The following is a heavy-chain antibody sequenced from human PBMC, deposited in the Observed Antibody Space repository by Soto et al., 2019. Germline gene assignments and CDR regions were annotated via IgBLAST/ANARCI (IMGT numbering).Heavy chain of an antibody. D-gene: IGHD6-13*01. CDR2: IYYIGST. CDR1: GGSISSGGYY. V-gene: IGHV4-31*03. J-gene: IGHJ4*02. CDR3: ARSFVVAAAGPFDD. Sequence: QVQLQESGPGLVKPSQTLSLTCTVSGGSISSGGYYWSWIRQHPGKGLEWIGYIYYIGSTYYNPSLKSRVTISVDTSKNQFSLKLSSVTAADTAVYYCARSFVVAAAGPFDDWGQGTLVTVSS.